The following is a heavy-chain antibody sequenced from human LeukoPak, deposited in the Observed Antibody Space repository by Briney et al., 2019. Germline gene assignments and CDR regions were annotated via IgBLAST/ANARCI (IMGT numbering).Heavy chain of an antibody. D-gene: IGHD2-15*01. CDR1: GGSISSGGYY. J-gene: IGHJ4*02. Sequence: PSETLSLTCTVSGGSISSGGYYWSWIRQHPGKGLEWIGNIYYSGSTYYNPSLKSRVTISVDTSKNQFSLKLSSVTAADTAVYYCARAIGYCSGGSCYEGGRGFDYWGQGTLVTVSS. CDR2: IYYSGST. V-gene: IGHV4-31*03. CDR3: ARAIGYCSGGSCYEGGRGFDY.